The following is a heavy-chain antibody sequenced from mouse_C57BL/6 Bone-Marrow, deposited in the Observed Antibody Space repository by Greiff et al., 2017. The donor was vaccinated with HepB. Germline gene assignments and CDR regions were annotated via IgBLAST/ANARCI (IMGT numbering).Heavy chain of an antibody. CDR2: IYPGSGNT. Sequence: QVQLKQSGPELVKPGASVKMSCKASGYTFTDYYLNWVKQRPGQGLEWIGWIYPGSGNTKYNEKFKGKATLTVDTSSSTAYRQLSSLTSEDSAVYFCARLLRYIYWYFDVWGTGTTVTVSS. D-gene: IGHD1-1*01. V-gene: IGHV1-84*01. J-gene: IGHJ1*03. CDR3: ARLLRYIYWYFDV. CDR1: GYTFTDYY.